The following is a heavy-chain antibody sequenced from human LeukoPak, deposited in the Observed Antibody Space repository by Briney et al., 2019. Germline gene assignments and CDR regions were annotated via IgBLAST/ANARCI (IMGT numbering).Heavy chain of an antibody. J-gene: IGHJ6*03. CDR3: TRDYGDYVRNYFFYYMDV. V-gene: IGHV3-48*03. D-gene: IGHD4-17*01. Sequence: GGSLRLSCAASGFTFSSYEMNWVRQAPGKGLEWVSYISSSGSTIYYADSVKGRFTISRDNAKNSLYLQMNSLKTEDTAVYYCTRDYGDYVRNYFFYYMDVWGKGTTVTISS. CDR1: GFTFSSYE. CDR2: ISSSGSTI.